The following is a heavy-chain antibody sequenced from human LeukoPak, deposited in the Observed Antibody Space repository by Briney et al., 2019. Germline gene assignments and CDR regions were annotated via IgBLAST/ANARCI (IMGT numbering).Heavy chain of an antibody. CDR1: GFTFSSYW. CDR3: ARRAGAYSHPYDY. Sequence: GRSLRLSCAASGFTFSSYWMRWVRQAPGKGLEWVANIKQDGSEKYYVDSVKGRFTISRDNSKNTLYLQMNSLRAEDTAVYYCARRAGAYSHPYDYWGQGTLVTVSS. V-gene: IGHV3-7*03. D-gene: IGHD4/OR15-4a*01. J-gene: IGHJ4*02. CDR2: IKQDGSEK.